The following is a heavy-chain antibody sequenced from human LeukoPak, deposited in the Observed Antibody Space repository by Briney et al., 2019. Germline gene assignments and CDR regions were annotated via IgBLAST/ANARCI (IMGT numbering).Heavy chain of an antibody. D-gene: IGHD2-2*01. Sequence: SVKVSCKASGYTFTSYGISWVRQAPGQGLEWMGRIIPILGIANYAQKFQGRVTITADKSTSTAYMELSSLRSEDTAVYYCARDSTYCSSTSCYSTFPWFDPWGQGTLVTVSS. J-gene: IGHJ5*02. CDR2: IIPILGIA. V-gene: IGHV1-69*04. CDR1: GYTFTSYG. CDR3: ARDSTYCSSTSCYSTFPWFDP.